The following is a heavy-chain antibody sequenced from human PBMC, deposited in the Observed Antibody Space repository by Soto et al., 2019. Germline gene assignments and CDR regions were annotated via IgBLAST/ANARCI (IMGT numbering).Heavy chain of an antibody. CDR3: ARSGAVAAEFAY. CDR2: INAGNGNT. D-gene: IGHD6-19*01. CDR1: GYTFTGYA. J-gene: IGHJ4*02. Sequence: SVKVSCKASGYTFTGYAMYWVRQAPGQRLEWMGWINAGNGNTKYSQKFQGRVTITRDTSASTAYMELSSLRSEDTAVYYCARSGAVAAEFAYWGQGTLVTVSS. V-gene: IGHV1-3*01.